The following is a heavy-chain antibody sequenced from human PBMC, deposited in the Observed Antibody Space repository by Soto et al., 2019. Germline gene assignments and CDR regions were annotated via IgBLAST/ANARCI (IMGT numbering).Heavy chain of an antibody. D-gene: IGHD3-9*01. CDR1: GGTFSSYA. V-gene: IGHV1-69*13. J-gene: IGHJ6*02. CDR3: ARDSKRKSPHLNDILTGYGGMDV. Sequence: ASVKVSCKASGGTFSSYAISWVRQAPGQGLEWMGGIIPIFGTANYAQKFQGRVTITADESTSTAYMELSSLRSEDTAVYYCARDSKRKSPHLNDILTGYGGMDVWGQGTTVTVSS. CDR2: IIPIFGTA.